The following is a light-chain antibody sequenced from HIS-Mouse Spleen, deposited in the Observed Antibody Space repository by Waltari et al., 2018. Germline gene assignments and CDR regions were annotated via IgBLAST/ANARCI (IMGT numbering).Light chain of an antibody. J-gene: IGLJ2*01. V-gene: IGLV2-14*03. Sequence: QSALTQPASVSGSPGQSITISCTGTSSDVGGYNYVSWYQQHPGKAPKLRIYDVSNRPSGVSNRFAGSKSGNPASLTISGLQAEDEADYYCSSYTSSSTLAVVFGGGTKLTVL. CDR2: DVS. CDR3: SSYTSSSTLAVV. CDR1: SSDVGGYNY.